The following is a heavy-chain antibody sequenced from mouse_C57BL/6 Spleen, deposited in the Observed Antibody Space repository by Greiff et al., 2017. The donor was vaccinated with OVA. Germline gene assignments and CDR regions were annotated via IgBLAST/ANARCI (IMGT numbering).Heavy chain of an antibody. CDR2: IYPGDGDT. CDR1: GYAFSSYW. D-gene: IGHD1-1*01. V-gene: IGHV1-80*01. CDR3: AKGGTTVEAWFAY. Sequence: QVQLQQSGAELVKPGASVKISCKASGYAFSSYWMNWVKQRPGKGLEWIGQIYPGDGDTNYNGKFKGKATLTADKASSTAYMQLSSLTSEDSAVYFCAKGGTTVEAWFAYWGQGTLVTVSA. J-gene: IGHJ3*01.